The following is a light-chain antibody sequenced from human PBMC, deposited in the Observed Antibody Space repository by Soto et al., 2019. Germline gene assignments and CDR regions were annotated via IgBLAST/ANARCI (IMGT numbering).Light chain of an antibody. CDR3: QQRSNWLT. Sequence: DIVMTQSPDSLAVSLGERATINCKSSQSVLYTSNNKNYLAWYQQKPGQSPELLIHWASTRESGVPDRFSGSGSGSDFTLNISSLQAEDVAVYYCQQRSNWLTFGGGTKVEIK. J-gene: IGKJ4*01. V-gene: IGKV4-1*01. CDR1: QSVLYTSNNKNY. CDR2: WAS.